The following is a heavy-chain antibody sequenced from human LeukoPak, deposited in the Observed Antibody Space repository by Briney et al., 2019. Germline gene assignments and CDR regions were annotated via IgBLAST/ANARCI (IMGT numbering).Heavy chain of an antibody. J-gene: IGHJ6*02. CDR3: ARGVPYCGGDCWDYYYGMDV. V-gene: IGHV4-30-2*01. D-gene: IGHD2-21*02. CDR2: ICHSGST. CDR1: GGSISSGGYS. Sequence: SETLPLTCAVSGGSISSGGYSWSWIRQPPGKGLEWIGYICHSGSTYYNPSLKSRVTISVDRSKNQFSLKLSSVTAADTAVYYCARGVPYCGGDCWDYYYGMDVWGQGTTVTVSS.